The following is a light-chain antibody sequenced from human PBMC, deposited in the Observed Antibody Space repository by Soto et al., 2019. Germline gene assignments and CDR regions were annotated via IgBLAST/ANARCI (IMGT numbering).Light chain of an antibody. Sequence: EVVLTQSPGTLSLSPGEGATLSCRASQSVTSSYLAWYQLKPGQAPRLLIYGASSRATGIPDRFSGSGSGTDFTLTISRLEPEDFAVYYCQQYDDSLWTFGQGTKVEIK. CDR3: QQYDDSLWT. J-gene: IGKJ1*01. CDR2: GAS. CDR1: QSVTSSY. V-gene: IGKV3-20*01.